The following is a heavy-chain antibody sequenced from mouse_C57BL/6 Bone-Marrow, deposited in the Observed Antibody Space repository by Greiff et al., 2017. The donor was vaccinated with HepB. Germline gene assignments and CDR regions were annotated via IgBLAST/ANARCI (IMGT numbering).Heavy chain of an antibody. CDR1: GYTFTDYY. J-gene: IGHJ2*01. CDR3: ARSLTTVVARDY. D-gene: IGHD1-1*01. Sequence: QVQLKQSGPELVKPGASVKISCKASGYTFTDYYINWVKQRPGQGLEWIRWIYPGSGNTKYNEKFKGKATLTVDTSSSTAYMQLSSLTSEDSAVYFCARSLTTVVARDYWGQGTTLTVSS. CDR2: IYPGSGNT. V-gene: IGHV1-84*01.